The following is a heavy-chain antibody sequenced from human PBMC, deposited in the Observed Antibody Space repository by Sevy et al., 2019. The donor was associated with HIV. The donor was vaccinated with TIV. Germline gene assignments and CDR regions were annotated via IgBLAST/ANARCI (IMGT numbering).Heavy chain of an antibody. CDR3: VRHGGIVDRAFDY. D-gene: IGHD2-21*01. J-gene: IGHJ4*02. V-gene: IGHV4-39*01. Sequence: SETLSLTCTVSGGSISSSSYDWGWIRQPPGKGLEWIGSMYYSGSTSYNPSLKSRVTISVDTSKNQFSLKLSSVTVAETAVYYGVRHGGIVDRAFDYWGQGTLVTVSS. CDR1: GGSISSSSYD. CDR2: MYYSGST.